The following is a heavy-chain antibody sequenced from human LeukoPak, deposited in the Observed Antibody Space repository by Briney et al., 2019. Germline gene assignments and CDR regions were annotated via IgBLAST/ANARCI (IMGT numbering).Heavy chain of an antibody. CDR3: ATGSGSGSYYNWDAFDI. Sequence: ASVKVSCKVSGYTLIELSMHWVRQAPGKGLEWMGGFDPEDGETIYAQKFQGRVTMTEGTSTDTAYMELSSLRSEDTAVYYCATGSGSGSYYNWDAFDIWGQGTMVTVSS. V-gene: IGHV1-24*01. CDR1: GYTLIELS. J-gene: IGHJ3*02. D-gene: IGHD3-10*01. CDR2: FDPEDGET.